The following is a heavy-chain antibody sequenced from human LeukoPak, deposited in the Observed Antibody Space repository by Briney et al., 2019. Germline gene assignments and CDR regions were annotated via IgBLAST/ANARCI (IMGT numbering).Heavy chain of an antibody. J-gene: IGHJ3*02. CDR3: ARYCSSTSCYRDAFDI. CDR2: IYYSGST. V-gene: IGHV4-39*01. CDR1: GGSISNSHYY. Sequence: SETLSLTGTVSGGSISNSHYYWGWIRQPPGRGLEWIGNIYYSGSTYYNSSLKSRVTISVDTSKNRFSLKLRSVTAADTAVYYCARYCSSTSCYRDAFDIWGQGTMVTVSS. D-gene: IGHD2-2*01.